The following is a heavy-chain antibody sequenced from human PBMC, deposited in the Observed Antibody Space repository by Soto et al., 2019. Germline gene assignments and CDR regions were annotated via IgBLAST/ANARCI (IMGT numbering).Heavy chain of an antibody. Sequence: QVQLVESGGGVVQPGKSLTLSCAASGFTFSSFAMHWVRQPPGKGLEWVAVVSFDGNRQYFSDSVKGRFTISRDNSKNTVSLHINSVRDDASALYYCARRHREVPALIGDYFDYWGQGTLVTVSS. V-gene: IGHV3-30*04. J-gene: IGHJ4*02. CDR1: GFTFSSFA. CDR3: ARRHREVPALIGDYFDY. D-gene: IGHD2-2*01. CDR2: VSFDGNRQ.